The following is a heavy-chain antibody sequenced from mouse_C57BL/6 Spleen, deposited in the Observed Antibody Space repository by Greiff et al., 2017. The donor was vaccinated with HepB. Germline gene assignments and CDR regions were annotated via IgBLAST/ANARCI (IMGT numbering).Heavy chain of an antibody. J-gene: IGHJ4*01. CDR2: IDPSDRYT. CDR3: ARAITTVVAKGNAMDY. CDR1: GYTFTSYW. D-gene: IGHD1-1*01. Sequence: QVQLQQPGAELVMPGASVKLSCKASGYTFTSYWMHWVKQRPGQGLEWIGEIDPSDRYTNYNQKFKGKSTLTVDKSSSTAYMQHSSLTSEDSAVYYCARAITTVVAKGNAMDYWGQGTSVTVSS. V-gene: IGHV1-69*01.